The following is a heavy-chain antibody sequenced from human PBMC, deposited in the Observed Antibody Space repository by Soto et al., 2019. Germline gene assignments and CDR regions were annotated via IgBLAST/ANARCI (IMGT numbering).Heavy chain of an antibody. CDR3: ARCTEDYYCDSSGYYYYLDY. CDR1: GFTVSSNY. CDR2: IYSGGST. V-gene: IGHV3-53*01. D-gene: IGHD3-22*01. J-gene: IGHJ4*02. Sequence: EVQLVESGGGLIQPGGSLRLSCAASGFTVSSNYMSWVRQAPGKGLEWVSVIYSGGSTYYADSVKGRFTISRDNSKNTLYLQRNSLRAEDTAVYYCARCTEDYYCDSSGYYYYLDYWGQGTLVTVSS.